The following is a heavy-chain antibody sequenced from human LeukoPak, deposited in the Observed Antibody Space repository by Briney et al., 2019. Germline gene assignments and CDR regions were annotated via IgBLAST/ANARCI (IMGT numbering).Heavy chain of an antibody. CDR2: SYYSGRT. V-gene: IGHV4-30-4*07. CDR3: ARGDYGDYHDAFEI. Sequence: SETLSLTCTVSGGSISSGTYSWSWIRQPPGKGLEWIGYSYYSGRTYYNPSLKSRITISVDTSKNQLSLKLSSVTAADTAVYYCARGDYGDYHDAFEIWGQGTVVTVSS. D-gene: IGHD4-17*01. CDR1: GGSISSGTYS. J-gene: IGHJ3*02.